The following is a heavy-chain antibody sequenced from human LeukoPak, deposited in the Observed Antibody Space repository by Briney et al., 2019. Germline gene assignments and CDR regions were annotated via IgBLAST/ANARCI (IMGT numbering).Heavy chain of an antibody. CDR2: IKRDGSEK. V-gene: IGHV3-7*01. J-gene: IGHJ4*02. Sequence: GGSLRLSXAASGFTFDDYGMSWVRQTPGKGLEWVANIKRDGSEKYYVDSVRGRFTISRDNVKNSLYLQLSSLKAEDTGIYYCARDVYYYDSSGHDFWGQGTLVTVSS. CDR3: ARDVYYYDSSGHDF. CDR1: GFTFDDYG. D-gene: IGHD3-22*01.